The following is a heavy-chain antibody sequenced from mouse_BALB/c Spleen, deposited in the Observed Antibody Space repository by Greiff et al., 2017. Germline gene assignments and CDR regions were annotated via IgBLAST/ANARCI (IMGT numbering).Heavy chain of an antibody. CDR2: IDPENGNT. CDR3: ARGYAPYYFDY. Sequence: VQLQQPGAELVKPGASVKMSCKASGYTFTSYWINWVKQRPEQGLEWIGWIDPENGNTIYDPKFQGKASITADTSSNTAYLQLSSLTSEDTAVYYCARGYAPYYFDYWGQGTTLTVSS. CDR1: GYTFTSYW. V-gene: IGHV14-1*02. J-gene: IGHJ2*01. D-gene: IGHD2-2*01.